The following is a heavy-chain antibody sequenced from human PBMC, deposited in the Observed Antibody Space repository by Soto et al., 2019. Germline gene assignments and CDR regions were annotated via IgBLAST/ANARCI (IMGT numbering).Heavy chain of an antibody. V-gene: IGHV4-59*01. CDR2: MYYSGST. J-gene: IGHJ4*02. D-gene: IGHD3-22*01. Sequence: LSLTCIVSGASMSSYYWSWIRQPPGKGLEWIGYMYYSGSTNYNPSLKSRVTISLDTSKNQFSLKLTSVTAADTAVYYCATVPYYYDSSGYYYPQGYFDYWGPGTLVTVFS. CDR1: GASMSSYY. CDR3: ATVPYYYDSSGYYYPQGYFDY.